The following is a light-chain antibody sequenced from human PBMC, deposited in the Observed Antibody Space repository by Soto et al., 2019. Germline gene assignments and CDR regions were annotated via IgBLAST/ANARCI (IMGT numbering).Light chain of an antibody. J-gene: IGLJ2*01. V-gene: IGLV2-14*01. Sequence: QSALTKPASWSGSPGQSIPIPCTGTRSNVGGYNYVSWYQQHPGKAPNLMIYDVSNRPSGVSNRFSGSKSGNTASLTISGLQAEDEADYYCSSYTSSSTVVFGGGTKLTVL. CDR2: DVS. CDR3: SSYTSSSTVV. CDR1: RSNVGGYNY.